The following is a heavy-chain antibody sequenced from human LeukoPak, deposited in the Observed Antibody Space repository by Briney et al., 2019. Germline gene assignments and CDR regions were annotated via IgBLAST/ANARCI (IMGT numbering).Heavy chain of an antibody. D-gene: IGHD2-2*02. Sequence: PGGSLRLSCVASGFTFSSYSMNWVRQAPGKGLEWVSSISSTSSSIYYADSVKGRFTISRDNAKNSLYLQMNSLRAEDTAVYYCARGPIPDYWGQGTLVTVSS. CDR3: ARGPIPDY. CDR2: ISSTSSSI. J-gene: IGHJ4*02. V-gene: IGHV3-21*01. CDR1: GFTFSSYS.